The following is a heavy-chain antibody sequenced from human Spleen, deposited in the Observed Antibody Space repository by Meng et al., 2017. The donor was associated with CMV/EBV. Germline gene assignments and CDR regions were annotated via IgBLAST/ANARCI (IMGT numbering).Heavy chain of an antibody. D-gene: IGHD3-16*02. CDR1: SGSFGGYY. Sequence: VYSGSFGGYYWGWIRRPPGKGLEWIGEINHSGSTNYNPSLKSRVTISVDTSKNQFSLKLSSVTAADTAVYYCASSRHMITFGGVIVGWGQGTLVTVSS. V-gene: IGHV4-34*01. J-gene: IGHJ4*02. CDR2: INHSGST. CDR3: ASSRHMITFGGVIVG.